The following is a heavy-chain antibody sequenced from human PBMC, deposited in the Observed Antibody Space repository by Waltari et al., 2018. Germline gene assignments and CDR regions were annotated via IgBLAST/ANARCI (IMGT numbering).Heavy chain of an antibody. Sequence: EVQLVESGGGLVQPGGSLRLSCAASGFTFSSYEMNWVRQDPGKGLEWVSYISSSGSTIYYADSVKGRFTISRDNAKTSLYLQMNSLRAEDTAVYYCARDFDWFHNDAFDIWGQGTMVTVSS. CDR2: ISSSGSTI. J-gene: IGHJ3*02. D-gene: IGHD3-9*01. V-gene: IGHV3-48*03. CDR1: GFTFSSYE. CDR3: ARDFDWFHNDAFDI.